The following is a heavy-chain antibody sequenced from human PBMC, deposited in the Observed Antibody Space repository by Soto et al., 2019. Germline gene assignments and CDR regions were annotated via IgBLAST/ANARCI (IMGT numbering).Heavy chain of an antibody. Sequence: QVQLVESGGGVVQPGRSLRLSCAASGFTFSSYGMHWVRQAPGKGLEWVAVIWYDGSNKYYADSVKGRFTISRDNSKNTLYLQMNSLRAEDTAVYYCAREAIVVVPAATTRHFDYWGQGTLVTVSS. J-gene: IGHJ4*02. CDR1: GFTFSSYG. D-gene: IGHD2-2*01. CDR2: IWYDGSNK. CDR3: AREAIVVVPAATTRHFDY. V-gene: IGHV3-33*01.